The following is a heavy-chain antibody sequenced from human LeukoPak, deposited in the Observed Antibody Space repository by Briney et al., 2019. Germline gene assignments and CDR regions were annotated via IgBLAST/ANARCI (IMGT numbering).Heavy chain of an antibody. V-gene: IGHV4-34*01. Sequence: NTSETLSLTCAVFGGSLSGSYLTWIRQLPGKGLEGIGEISHSGSTTYNPSLRGRVTISVDPSNNQFSLNLNSVTAADSAVYYCARQETVMAQGRFAFDIWGQGTMVIVSS. CDR2: ISHSGST. CDR1: GGSLSGSY. CDR3: ARQETVMAQGRFAFDI. J-gene: IGHJ3*02. D-gene: IGHD5-18*01.